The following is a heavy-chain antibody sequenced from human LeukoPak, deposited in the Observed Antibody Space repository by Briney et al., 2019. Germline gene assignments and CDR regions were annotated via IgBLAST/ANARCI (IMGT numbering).Heavy chain of an antibody. CDR2: IIPILGIA. CDR3: ARGPTAMTTVTTGDY. D-gene: IGHD4-17*01. Sequence: SVKVSCKASGGTFSSYAISWVRQAPGQGLEWMGRIIPILGIANYAQKFQGRVTITADKSTSTAYMELSSLRSEDTAVYYCARGPTAMTTVTTGDYWGQGTLVTVSS. V-gene: IGHV1-69*04. J-gene: IGHJ4*02. CDR1: GGTFSSYA.